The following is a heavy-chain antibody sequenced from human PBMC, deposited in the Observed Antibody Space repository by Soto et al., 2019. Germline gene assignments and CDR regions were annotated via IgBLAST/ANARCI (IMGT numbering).Heavy chain of an antibody. CDR2: IIPMFGTA. CDR1: GGTFSSYA. Sequence: ASVKVSCKASGGTFSSYAMNWVRQAPGQGLEWMGGIIPMFGTADYAQKCQARVTITADESTSTAYMELSSLRSEDTAVYYCARPVLMDTGVRYYYGMDVWGQGTTVTVSS. V-gene: IGHV1-69*13. D-gene: IGHD5-18*01. J-gene: IGHJ6*02. CDR3: ARPVLMDTGVRYYYGMDV.